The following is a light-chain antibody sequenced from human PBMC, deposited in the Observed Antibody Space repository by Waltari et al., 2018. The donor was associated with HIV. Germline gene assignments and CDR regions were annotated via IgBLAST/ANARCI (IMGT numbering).Light chain of an antibody. J-gene: IGLJ2*01. CDR2: DVS. Sequence: QSALTQPAYISGSPGQSITIPCTGTSGDVGGYNYVSRYQQKPGKAPQFIICDVSERPTGVSSRFSGSKSGNTAFLTISGLQADDEADYYCSSYTTSSDLDVVFGGGTKLTVL. CDR1: SGDVGGYNY. V-gene: IGLV2-14*03. CDR3: SSYTTSSDLDVV.